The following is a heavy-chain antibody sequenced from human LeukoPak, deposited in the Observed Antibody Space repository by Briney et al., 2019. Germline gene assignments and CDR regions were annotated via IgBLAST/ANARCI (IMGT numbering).Heavy chain of an antibody. V-gene: IGHV1-2*06. CDR1: GYTFTCYY. Sequence: ASVKVSCKASGYTFTCYYMHWVRQAPGQGLEWMGLINPNSGGTNYAQKFQGRVTKNRDTSISTAYMELSRLRSDDTAVYYCARSAYYYGSGSGRWVDYWGQGTLVTVSS. CDR3: ARSAYYYGSGSGRWVDY. J-gene: IGHJ4*02. D-gene: IGHD3-10*01. CDR2: INPNSGGT.